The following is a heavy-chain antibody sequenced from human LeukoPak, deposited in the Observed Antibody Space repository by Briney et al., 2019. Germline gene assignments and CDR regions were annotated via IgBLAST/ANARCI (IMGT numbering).Heavy chain of an antibody. CDR1: RYDINSVYY. CDR2: IYHSGST. CDR3: ARAGGYYGSGSFLDY. Sequence: SETLSLTCTVSRYDINSVYYWGWIRQPPGKGLEWIGSIYHSGSTYYNASLKSRVTISMDTSRDKFSLNLNSVTAADTAVYYCARAGGYYGSGSFLDYWGQGLLVTVSS. J-gene: IGHJ4*02. V-gene: IGHV4-38-2*02. D-gene: IGHD3-10*01.